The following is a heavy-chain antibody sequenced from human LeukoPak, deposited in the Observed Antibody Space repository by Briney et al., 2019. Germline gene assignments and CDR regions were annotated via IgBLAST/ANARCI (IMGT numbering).Heavy chain of an antibody. CDR1: GFTFGSYS. V-gene: IGHV3-21*01. Sequence: GGSLRLSCAASGFTFGSYSMNWVRQAPGKGLKWVSSISSSSSYIYYADSVKGRFTISRDNAKNSLYLQMNSLRAEDTAVYYCARVYRGSYGQDFDYWGQGTLVTVSS. D-gene: IGHD1-26*01. CDR2: ISSSSSYI. CDR3: ARVYRGSYGQDFDY. J-gene: IGHJ4*02.